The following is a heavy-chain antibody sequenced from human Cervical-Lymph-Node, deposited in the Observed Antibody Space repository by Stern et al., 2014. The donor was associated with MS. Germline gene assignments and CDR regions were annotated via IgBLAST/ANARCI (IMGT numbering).Heavy chain of an antibody. V-gene: IGHV3-9*01. Sequence: EVQLVESGGGLVQPGRSLRLSCAASGFTFDDYAMHWVRQAPGKGLEWVSGISWNSGNIGYADSVKGRFTISRDNAKNSLYLQTNSLRAEDTALYYCAKDINLRGTYYFDYWGQGTLVTVSS. D-gene: IGHD2-15*01. CDR1: GFTFDDYA. J-gene: IGHJ4*02. CDR2: ISWNSGNI. CDR3: AKDINLRGTYYFDY.